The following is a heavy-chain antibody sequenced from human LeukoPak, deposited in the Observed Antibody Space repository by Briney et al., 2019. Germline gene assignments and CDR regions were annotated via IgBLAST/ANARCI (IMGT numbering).Heavy chain of an antibody. CDR3: AKDGGRYRFDF. J-gene: IGHJ4*02. CDR2: IRNDETEI. CDR1: GFPFNAYN. Sequence: PGGSLRLSCTAPGFPFNAYNIDWIRQSPGRGLEWVSFIRNDETEIHYADFAKGRFTISRDRSKNSVYLQMNSLRPDDTALYYCAKDGGRYRFDFWGQGTMVTVSS. V-gene: IGHV3-30*02. D-gene: IGHD3-16*02.